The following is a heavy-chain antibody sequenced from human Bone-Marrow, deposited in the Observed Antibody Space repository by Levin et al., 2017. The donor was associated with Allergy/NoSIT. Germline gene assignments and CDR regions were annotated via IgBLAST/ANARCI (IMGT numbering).Heavy chain of an antibody. CDR2: ISGSGGST. CDR1: GFTFSSYA. CDR3: AKWGSSTSCYSSYYYYMDV. J-gene: IGHJ6*03. Sequence: AGGSLRLSCAASGFTFSSYAMSWVRQAPGKGLEWVSAISGSGGSTYYADSVKGRFTISRDNSKNTLYLQMNSLRAEDTAVYYCAKWGSSTSCYSSYYYYMDVWGKGTTVTVSS. D-gene: IGHD2-2*01. V-gene: IGHV3-23*01.